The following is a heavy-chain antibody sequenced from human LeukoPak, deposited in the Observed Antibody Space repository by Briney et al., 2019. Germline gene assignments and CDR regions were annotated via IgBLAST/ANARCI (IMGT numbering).Heavy chain of an antibody. V-gene: IGHV4-59*08. CDR3: ARHIGGGIEDMDV. J-gene: IGHJ6*03. D-gene: IGHD3-16*02. CDR2: IYVTGST. CDR1: GGSIGTYY. Sequence: SETLSLTCIVSGGSIGTYYWSWIRQSPGKGLEWIGYIYVTGSTRYNPYLQSRVTISVDTSRNQFFLRMSSVTAADTAVYYCARHIGGGIEDMDVWGTGTKVTVSS.